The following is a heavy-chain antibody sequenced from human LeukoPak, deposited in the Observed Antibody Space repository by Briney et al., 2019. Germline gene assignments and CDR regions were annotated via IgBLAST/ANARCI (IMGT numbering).Heavy chain of an antibody. J-gene: IGHJ4*02. D-gene: IGHD3-22*01. CDR1: GFIFSNYA. CDR2: LRGDGET. CDR3: AKDRGVVITTNFDY. V-gene: IGHV3-23*01. Sequence: GGSLRLSCAASGFIFSNYAMSWVRQAPARGLEWVSSLRGDGETFYADSEKGRFTLSRDDSRNTVYLQLNNLRVEDTAVYYCAKDRGVVITTNFDYWGQGTLVTVSS.